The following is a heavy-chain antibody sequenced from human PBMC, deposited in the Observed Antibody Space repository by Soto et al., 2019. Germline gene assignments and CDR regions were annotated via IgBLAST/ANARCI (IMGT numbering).Heavy chain of an antibody. Sequence: ASVKVSCKASGYTFTSYGISWVRQAPGQGLEWMGWISAYNGNTNYAQKLQGRVTMTTDTSTSTAYMELRSLRSDDTAVYYCAIGGYCSSTSCYPVSEPDAFDIWGQGTMVTVSS. CDR2: ISAYNGNT. CDR1: GYTFTSYG. J-gene: IGHJ3*02. V-gene: IGHV1-18*01. CDR3: AIGGYCSSTSCYPVSEPDAFDI. D-gene: IGHD2-2*01.